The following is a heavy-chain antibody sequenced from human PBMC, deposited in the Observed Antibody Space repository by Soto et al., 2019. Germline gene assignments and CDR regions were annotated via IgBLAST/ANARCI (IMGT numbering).Heavy chain of an antibody. D-gene: IGHD3-16*01. CDR1: GFTFSTYW. J-gene: IGHJ4*02. CDR3: VCGGNFFVY. Sequence: EVQLVESGGGLVQPGGSLRLSCAASGFTFSTYWMTWVRRPPGKGLEWVANLDQDGSERYYVDSVRGRFTISRDTAKNSLYLQMNSLRAEDTAVYYCVCGGNFFVYWGQATLVTLSP. V-gene: IGHV3-7*01. CDR2: LDQDGSER.